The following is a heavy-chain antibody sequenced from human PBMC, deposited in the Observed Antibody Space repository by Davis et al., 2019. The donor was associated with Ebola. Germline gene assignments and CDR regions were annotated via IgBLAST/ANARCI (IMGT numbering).Heavy chain of an antibody. CDR1: GGSISSGGYY. V-gene: IGHV4-31*03. J-gene: IGHJ6*04. Sequence: SETLSLTCIVSGGSISSGGYYWSWIRQHPGKGLEWIGFIDHSGTTYHNPSLKSRLSMSVDTSKNYFSLNLTSVTAADTAVYYCAREPARAVWGKGITVIVSS. CDR2: IDHSGTT. CDR3: AREPARAV.